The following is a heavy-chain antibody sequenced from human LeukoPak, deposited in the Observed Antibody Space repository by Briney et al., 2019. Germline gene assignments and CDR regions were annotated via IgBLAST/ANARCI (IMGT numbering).Heavy chain of an antibody. J-gene: IGHJ6*02. CDR2: ISYDGSNK. CDR3: ARLYGMDV. CDR1: GFTFSSYS. V-gene: IGHV3-30*03. Sequence: HPGGSLRLSCAASGFTFSSYSMNWVRQAPGKGLEWVAVISYDGSNKYYADSVKGRFTISRDNSKNTLYLQMNSLRAEDTAVYYCARLYGMDVWGQGTTVTVSS.